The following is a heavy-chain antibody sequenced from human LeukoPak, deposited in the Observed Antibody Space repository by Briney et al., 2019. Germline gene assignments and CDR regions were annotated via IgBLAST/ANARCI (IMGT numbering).Heavy chain of an antibody. V-gene: IGHV4-31*03. CDR2: IYYTGST. D-gene: IGHD3-22*01. CDR3: TRDGPRSSGYPDN. J-gene: IGHJ4*02. CDR1: GDSISSGGYF. Sequence: NPSQTLSLTCTVSGDSISSGGYFWSWLRQHPGKGLEWNGYIYYTGSTYYNPSLKSRFTISVDTSKNQFSLKLSSVTAADTAVYYCTRDGPRSSGYPDNWGQGALVTVSS.